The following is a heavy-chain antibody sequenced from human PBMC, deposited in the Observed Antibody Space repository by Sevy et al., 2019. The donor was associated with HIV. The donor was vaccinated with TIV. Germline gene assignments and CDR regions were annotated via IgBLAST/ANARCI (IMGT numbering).Heavy chain of an antibody. Sequence: ASMKVSCKASGYTFTSYAMNWVRQAPGQGLEWMGWINTNTGNPTYAQGFTGRFVFSLDTSVSTAYLQISSLKAEDTAVYYCARDGKTYSSGWYRHYYYGMDVWGQGTTVTVSS. V-gene: IGHV7-4-1*02. CDR3: ARDGKTYSSGWYRHYYYGMDV. D-gene: IGHD6-19*01. J-gene: IGHJ6*02. CDR1: GYTFTSYA. CDR2: INTNTGNP.